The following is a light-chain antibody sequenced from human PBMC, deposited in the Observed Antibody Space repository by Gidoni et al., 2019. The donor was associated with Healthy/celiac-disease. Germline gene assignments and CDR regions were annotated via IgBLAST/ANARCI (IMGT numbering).Light chain of an antibody. Sequence: DIQMTQSPSTLSASVGDRVTITCRASQSISDWLVWYQQKPGEAPNLLIYKASRLESGVPSRFSGSGSGTEFTLTISSLQPNDLATYYCQHYGSLWTFGQGTKVEIK. CDR2: KAS. J-gene: IGKJ1*01. CDR3: QHYGSLWT. V-gene: IGKV1-5*03. CDR1: QSISDW.